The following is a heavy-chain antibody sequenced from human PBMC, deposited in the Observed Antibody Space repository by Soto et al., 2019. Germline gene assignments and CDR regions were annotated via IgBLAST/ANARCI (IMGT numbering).Heavy chain of an antibody. CDR1: GFTFSSYA. V-gene: IGHV3-23*01. CDR2: ISGSGDST. Sequence: EVQLLESGGGFVQPGGSLRLSCAASGFTFSSYAMDWVRQAPGKGLEWVSGISGSGDSTYYADSVKGRFTISRDNSKNTLYLQMNSLRADDTAVYYCAQEGLVRGVINDFDYWGQGTLVTVSS. CDR3: AQEGLVRGVINDFDY. D-gene: IGHD3-10*01. J-gene: IGHJ4*02.